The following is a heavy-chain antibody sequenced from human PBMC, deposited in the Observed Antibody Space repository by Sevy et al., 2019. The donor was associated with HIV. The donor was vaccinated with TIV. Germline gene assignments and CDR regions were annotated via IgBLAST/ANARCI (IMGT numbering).Heavy chain of an antibody. CDR1: GGTFSRSA. Sequence: SVKVSCKASGGTFSRSAISWMRQAPGQGLEWMGGIIPIFGTTNYARNFQGRLTITADESTSAAYMELSSLTSEDSAVYYCARLGATGLAGWFDPWGQGTLVTVSS. CDR2: IIPIFGTT. CDR3: ARLGATGLAGWFDP. V-gene: IGHV1-69*13. D-gene: IGHD1-1*01. J-gene: IGHJ5*02.